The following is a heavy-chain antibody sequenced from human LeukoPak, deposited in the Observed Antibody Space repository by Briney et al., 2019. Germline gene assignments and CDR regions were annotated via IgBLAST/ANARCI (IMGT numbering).Heavy chain of an antibody. CDR3: AKERGGEFDY. Sequence: GGSLRLSCVTSGFTFSSYGMHWVRQVPGKGLEWVAVISYDARSNYHVDSVKGRFTISRDNSKNSLYLQMNSLRAEDTAVYYCAKERGGEFDYWGQGTLVTVSS. D-gene: IGHD2-21*01. V-gene: IGHV3-30*18. J-gene: IGHJ4*02. CDR2: ISYDARSN. CDR1: GFTFSSYG.